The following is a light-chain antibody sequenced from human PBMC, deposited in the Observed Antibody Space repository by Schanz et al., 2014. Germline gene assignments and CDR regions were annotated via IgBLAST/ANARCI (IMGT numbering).Light chain of an antibody. J-gene: IGKJ1*01. V-gene: IGKV3-11*01. CDR1: ESVSGY. CDR3: QQYHDWPPWT. Sequence: EIVLTQSPATLSLSPGERATLTCRASESVSGYLAWYQQKPGQAPRLLIHDASNRATGIPARFSGSGAGTDFTLTISSLQSEDFAVYYCQQYHDWPPWTFGQGTQVEV. CDR2: DAS.